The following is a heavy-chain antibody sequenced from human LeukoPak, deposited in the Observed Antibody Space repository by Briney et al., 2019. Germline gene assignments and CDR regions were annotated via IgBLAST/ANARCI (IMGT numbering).Heavy chain of an antibody. Sequence: MPSETLSLTCTVSGGSISSSSYYWGWIRQPPGKGLEWIGSIYYSGSTYYNPSLKSRVTISVDTSKNQFSLKLSSVTAADTAVYYCARHLPLGYCSGGSCYGPFHPWGQGTLVTVSS. V-gene: IGHV4-39*01. J-gene: IGHJ5*02. CDR3: ARHLPLGYCSGGSCYGPFHP. CDR2: IYYSGST. CDR1: GGSISSSSYY. D-gene: IGHD2-15*01.